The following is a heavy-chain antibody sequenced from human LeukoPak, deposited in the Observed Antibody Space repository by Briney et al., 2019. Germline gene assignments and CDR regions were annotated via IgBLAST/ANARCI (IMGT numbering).Heavy chain of an antibody. CDR3: ARRYSGYGNAFDI. J-gene: IGHJ3*02. CDR2: IYYSGST. Sequence: SETLSLTCTVSGGSISSSSYYWGWIRQPPGKGLEWIGSIYYSGSTYYNPSLKSRVTISVDTSKNQFSLKLYSVTAADTAVYYCARRYSGYGNAFDIWGQGTMVTVSS. D-gene: IGHD5-12*01. V-gene: IGHV4-39*01. CDR1: GGSISSSSYY.